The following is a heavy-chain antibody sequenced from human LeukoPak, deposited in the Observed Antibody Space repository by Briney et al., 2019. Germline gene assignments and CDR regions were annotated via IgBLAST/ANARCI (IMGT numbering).Heavy chain of an antibody. D-gene: IGHD4-17*01. CDR1: GGSISSSNW. V-gene: IGHV4-4*02. J-gene: IGHJ4*02. CDR3: ARGDYGDYHFDY. CDR2: IYHSGST. Sequence: PLETLSLACTVSGGSISSSNWWSWVRQPPGKGLEWIGEIYHSGSTNYNPSLKSRVTISVDKSKNQFSLKLSSVTAADTAVYYCARGDYGDYHFDYWGQGTLVTVSS.